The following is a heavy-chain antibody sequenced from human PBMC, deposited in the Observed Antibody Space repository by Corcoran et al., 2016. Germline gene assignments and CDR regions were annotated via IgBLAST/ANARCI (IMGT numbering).Heavy chain of an antibody. CDR3: GGVQDGEGLAGGWLDGF. CDR1: GGTFSSYA. J-gene: IGHJ6*02. V-gene: IGHV1-69*01. D-gene: IGHD2-15*01. CDR2: IIPIFGTA. Sequence: QVQLVQSGAEVKKPGSSVKVSCKASGGTFSSYAISWVRQAPGQGLEWMGGIIPIFGTANYAQKVQGRVTITADESTSTAYMELSSLRSEDTAVYYGGGVQDGEGLAGGWLDGFWGQGTTVTVSS.